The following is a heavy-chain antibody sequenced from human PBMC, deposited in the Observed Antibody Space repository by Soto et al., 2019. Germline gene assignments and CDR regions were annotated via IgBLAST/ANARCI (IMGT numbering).Heavy chain of an antibody. J-gene: IGHJ6*02. D-gene: IGHD1-26*01. CDR3: ARDLIGGVLYYGMDV. Sequence: QVQLVESGGGVVQPGRSLRLSCAASGFTFSSYGMHWVRQAPGKGLEWVAVIWYDGSNKYYADSVKGRFTISRDNSKNTLYLQMNSLRAEDTAVYYCARDLIGGVLYYGMDVWGQGTTVTVSS. CDR2: IWYDGSNK. CDR1: GFTFSSYG. V-gene: IGHV3-33*01.